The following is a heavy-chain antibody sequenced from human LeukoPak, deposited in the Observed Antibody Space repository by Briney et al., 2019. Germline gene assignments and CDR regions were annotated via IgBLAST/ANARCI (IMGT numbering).Heavy chain of an antibody. CDR2: IYSGGST. J-gene: IGHJ4*02. V-gene: IGHV3-66*01. Sequence: PGGSLRLSCAASGFTVSSNYMSWVRQAPGKGLEWVSVIYSGGSTYCADSVKGRFTISRDNSKNTLYLQMNSLRAEDTAVYYCARDQYGDYFIAWGQGTLVTVSS. D-gene: IGHD4-17*01. CDR3: ARDQYGDYFIA. CDR1: GFTVSSNY.